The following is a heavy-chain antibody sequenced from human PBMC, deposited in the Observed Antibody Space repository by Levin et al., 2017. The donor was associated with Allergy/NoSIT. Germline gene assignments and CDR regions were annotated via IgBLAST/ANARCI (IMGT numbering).Heavy chain of an antibody. CDR1: GGSFNSYP. D-gene: IGHD3-22*01. CDR2: IIPIFGTT. V-gene: IGHV1-69*13. CDR3: ATATYSYDSRGYYSYLDS. Sequence: SVKVSCKASGGSFNSYPFSWVRQAPGQGLEWMGGIIPIFGTTNYAQEFQGRVTITADESTSTAYMDLSSLRSEDTAVYYCATATYSYDSRGYYSYLDSWGQGTLVTVSS. J-gene: IGHJ4*02.